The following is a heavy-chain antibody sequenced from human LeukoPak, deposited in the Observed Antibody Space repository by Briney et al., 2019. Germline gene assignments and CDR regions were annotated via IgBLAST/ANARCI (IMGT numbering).Heavy chain of an antibody. V-gene: IGHV4-4*07. Sequence: SETLSLTCTVSGDSISNYFWTWIRQPAGKGLEWIGRMSPSATTYNPSLKSRVTMSIDTSKSQFFLNLRSVTAADTAVYYCARDSGTTGEVKFVPWGQGILVTVSS. CDR3: ARDSGTTGEVKFVP. D-gene: IGHD4-17*01. J-gene: IGHJ5*02. CDR2: MSPSAT. CDR1: GDSISNYF.